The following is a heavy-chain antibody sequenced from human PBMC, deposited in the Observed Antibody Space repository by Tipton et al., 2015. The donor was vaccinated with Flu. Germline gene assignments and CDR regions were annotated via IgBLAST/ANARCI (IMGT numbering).Heavy chain of an antibody. D-gene: IGHD4/OR15-4a*01. CDR3: AAKSDYYSGMDV. Sequence: TLSLTCTVSGGSIRSHYWSWIRQPAGKGLEWIGRIYASGSTNYNPSLRSRVTLSLDTSKDQFSLKLTSVTAADTAVYYCAAKSDYYSGMDVWGPGTTVTVSS. V-gene: IGHV4-4*07. J-gene: IGHJ6*02. CDR2: IYASGST. CDR1: GGSIRSHY.